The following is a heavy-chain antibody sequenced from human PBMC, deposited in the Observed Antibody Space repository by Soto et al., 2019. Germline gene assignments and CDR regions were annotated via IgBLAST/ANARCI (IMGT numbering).Heavy chain of an antibody. CDR1: GYTFTSYV. Sequence: GASVKVSCKASGYTFTSYVISWVRQAPGQGLEWMGWISAYKGNTIYAQKFQGRVTMTTDTSTSTAYMELRSLRSGDTAVYYCARDVRYFDWDPYYFDYWGQGTLVTVSS. V-gene: IGHV1-18*01. CDR2: ISAYKGNT. CDR3: ARDVRYFDWDPYYFDY. J-gene: IGHJ4*02. D-gene: IGHD3-9*01.